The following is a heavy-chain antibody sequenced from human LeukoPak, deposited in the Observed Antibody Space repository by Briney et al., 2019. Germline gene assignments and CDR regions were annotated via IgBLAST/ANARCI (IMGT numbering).Heavy chain of an antibody. CDR2: IYDSGST. V-gene: IGHV4-59*01. Sequence: SETLSLTCTVSGGPISRYYWNWIRQPPGKGLEWIGYIYDSGSTNYNPSLKSRVTISVDTSKNQFSLNLSSVTAADTAVYYCARGRGSGYSSTPDYWGQGTLVTVSS. J-gene: IGHJ4*02. CDR3: ARGRGSGYSSTPDY. D-gene: IGHD3-22*01. CDR1: GGPISRYY.